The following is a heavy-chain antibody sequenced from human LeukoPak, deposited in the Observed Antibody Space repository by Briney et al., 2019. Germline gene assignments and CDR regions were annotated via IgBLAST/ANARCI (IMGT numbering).Heavy chain of an antibody. V-gene: IGHV4-4*07. CDR3: ARGTDMTQITGCYSFVY. D-gene: IGHD2-15*01. Sequence: SETLALICTVSAGSITVYYWTWMPHPAGKGLEGRGRISESGRTYYNPSLESRVTISLDTSNNQFPLEVTSVTAADTAVYYCARGTDMTQITGCYSFVYWGQGTLVSVSS. CDR1: AGSITVYY. J-gene: IGHJ4*02. CDR2: ISESGRT.